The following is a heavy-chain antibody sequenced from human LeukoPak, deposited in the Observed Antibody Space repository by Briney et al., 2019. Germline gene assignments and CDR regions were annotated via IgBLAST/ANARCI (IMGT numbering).Heavy chain of an antibody. J-gene: IGHJ6*03. CDR2: MNPTSGNT. CDR3: AREIRGYYYLDV. CDR1: GYSFTSYD. V-gene: IGHV1-8*01. Sequence: ASVTVSCKASGYSFTSYDIDWVRQAAGQGLEWMGWMNPTSGNTVYAQKFQGRVSMTRDTSMTTAYMELFSLKPEDTALYFCAREIRGYYYLDVWGTGTTVTVSS.